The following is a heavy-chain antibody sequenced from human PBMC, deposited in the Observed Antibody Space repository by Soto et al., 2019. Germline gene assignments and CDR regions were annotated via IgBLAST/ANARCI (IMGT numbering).Heavy chain of an antibody. V-gene: IGHV4-4*02. D-gene: IGHD4-17*01. CDR1: SGSISSSNW. CDR3: ASYGDKDNWFDP. J-gene: IGHJ5*02. Sequence: SETLSLTCAVSSGSISSSNWWSWVRQPPGKGLEWIGEIYHSGSTNYNPSLKSRVTISVDKSKNQFSLKLSSVTAADTAVYYCASYGDKDNWFDPWGQGTLVTVSS. CDR2: IYHSGST.